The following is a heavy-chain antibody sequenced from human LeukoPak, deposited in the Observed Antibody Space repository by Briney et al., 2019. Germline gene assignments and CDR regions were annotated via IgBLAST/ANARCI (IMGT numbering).Heavy chain of an antibody. CDR2: ISGDDGTT. CDR1: GFTFDEYA. J-gene: IGHJ4*02. Sequence: PGGSLRLSCVASGFTFDEYALHWVRQAPGKGLEWVSLISGDDGTTYYADSVRGRFTISRDNSKHSLYLQMNSLKTEDTGLYYCARDPNDYWGQGTLVTVSS. V-gene: IGHV3-43*02. CDR3: ARDPNDY.